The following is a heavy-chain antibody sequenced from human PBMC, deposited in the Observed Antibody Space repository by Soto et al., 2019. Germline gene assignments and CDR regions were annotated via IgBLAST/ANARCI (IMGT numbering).Heavy chain of an antibody. CDR3: AKELELKVAFDI. J-gene: IGHJ3*02. CDR2: ISYDGSNK. CDR1: GFTFSSYG. V-gene: IGHV3-30*18. Sequence: GSLRLSCAASGFTFSSYGMHWVRQAPGKGLEWVAVISYDGSNKYYADSVKGRFTISRDNSKNTLYLQMNSLRAEDTAVYYCAKELELKVAFDIWGQGTMVTVSS. D-gene: IGHD1-26*01.